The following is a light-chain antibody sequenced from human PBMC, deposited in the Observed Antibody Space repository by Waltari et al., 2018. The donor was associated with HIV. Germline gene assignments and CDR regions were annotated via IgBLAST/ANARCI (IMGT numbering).Light chain of an antibody. J-gene: IGKJ2*01. CDR3: QHYGSSLYT. CDR1: QSISSTY. CDR2: GAS. Sequence: EIVLTQSPGTLSLSLGQRAPLSCQTCQSISSTYFAWYQQFRGQAPRLLIFGASRRATGIPDRFSGSGSGTDFTLTISRLEPEDVALYYCQHYGSSLYTFGQGTQLEI. V-gene: IGKV3-20*01.